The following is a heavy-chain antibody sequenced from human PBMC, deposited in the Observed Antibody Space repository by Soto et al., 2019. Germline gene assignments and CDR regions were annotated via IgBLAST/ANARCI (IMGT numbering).Heavy chain of an antibody. J-gene: IGHJ4*02. Sequence: LSLTCAVYGGSFSGYYWSWIRQPPGKGLEWIGEINHSGSTNYNPSLKSRVTISVDTSKNQFSLKLSSVTAADTAVYYCARSPTYDSTDYWGQGTLVTVSS. CDR3: ARSPTYDSTDY. CDR2: INHSGST. D-gene: IGHD3-22*01. CDR1: GGSFSGYY. V-gene: IGHV4-34*01.